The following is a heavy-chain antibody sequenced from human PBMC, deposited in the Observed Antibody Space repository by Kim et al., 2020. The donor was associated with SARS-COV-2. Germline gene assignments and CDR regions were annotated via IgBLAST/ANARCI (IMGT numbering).Heavy chain of an antibody. Sequence: GGSLRLSCAASGFTFSSYSMNWVRQAPGKGLEWISSISSSSSYIYYADSVKGRFTISRDNARASLYLQMNSLRAEDTAEYYGARVLTSGWSYFDYWGQGT. CDR1: GFTFSSYS. J-gene: IGHJ4*02. CDR2: ISSSSSYI. CDR3: ARVLTSGWSYFDY. D-gene: IGHD6-19*01. V-gene: IGHV3-21*04.